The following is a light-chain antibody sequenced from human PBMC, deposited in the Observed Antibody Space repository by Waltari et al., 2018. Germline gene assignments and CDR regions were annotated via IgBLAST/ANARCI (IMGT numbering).Light chain of an antibody. CDR1: QSVSSY. CDR3: QQRSNWPPLT. Sequence: EIVLTQSPATLSLSPGERATLPCRASQSVSSYLAWYQQKPGQAPSLLIHDASNRATGIPARFSGSGSGTDFTLTISSLEPEDFAVYYCQQRSNWPPLTFGGGTKVEIK. J-gene: IGKJ4*01. CDR2: DAS. V-gene: IGKV3-11*01.